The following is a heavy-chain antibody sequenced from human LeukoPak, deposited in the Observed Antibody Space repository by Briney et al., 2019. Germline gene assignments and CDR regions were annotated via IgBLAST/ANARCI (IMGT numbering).Heavy chain of an antibody. Sequence: PGGSLRLSCAASGFTFSTYWMTWVRQAPGKGLEWVANMKRDGSEVYYANSVKGHFTISRDNAKNSLYLQMNSLRAEDTAVYYCARYTVYYFDYWGQGTLGTVSS. CDR2: MKRDGSEV. D-gene: IGHD2-2*02. CDR1: GFTFSTYW. CDR3: ARYTVYYFDY. J-gene: IGHJ4*02. V-gene: IGHV3-7*01.